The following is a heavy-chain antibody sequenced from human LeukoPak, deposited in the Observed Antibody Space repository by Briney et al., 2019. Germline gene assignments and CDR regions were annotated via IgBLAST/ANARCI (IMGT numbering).Heavy chain of an antibody. Sequence: ASVKVSCKASGGTFSSYAISWVRQAPGQGLEWMGGIIPIFGTANYAQKFQGRVTITADESTSTAYMELSSLRSEGTAVYYCARERPYSSSSVDFEYWGQGTLVTVSS. CDR2: IIPIFGTA. CDR3: ARERPYSSSSVDFEY. V-gene: IGHV1-69*01. D-gene: IGHD6-6*01. J-gene: IGHJ4*02. CDR1: GGTFSSYA.